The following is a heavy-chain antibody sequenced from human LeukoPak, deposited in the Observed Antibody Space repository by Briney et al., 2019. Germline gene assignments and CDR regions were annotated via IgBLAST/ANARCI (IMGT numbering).Heavy chain of an antibody. CDR1: GYTFTSYG. J-gene: IGHJ4*02. Sequence: ASVKVSCKASGYTFTSYGISWVRQAPGQGLEWMGWISAYNGNTNYAQKLQGRVTMTTDTSTSTAYMELRSLRSDDTAVYYCARDSQYCSSTSCYGTDDYWGRGTLVTVSS. CDR3: ARDSQYCSSTSCYGTDDY. V-gene: IGHV1-18*04. D-gene: IGHD2-2*01. CDR2: ISAYNGNT.